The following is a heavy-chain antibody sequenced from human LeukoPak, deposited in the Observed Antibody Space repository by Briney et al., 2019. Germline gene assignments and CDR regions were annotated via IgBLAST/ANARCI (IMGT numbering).Heavy chain of an antibody. Sequence: VASVTFSCKSSGYTFTTYGITWVRQAPGQGLEWMGWISTYNGNTNYAQKLQGRVTMTTDTSTSTAYMELRSLRSDDTAMYYCARDRMDTGTYFDYWGQGTLVTVFS. J-gene: IGHJ4*02. CDR3: ARDRMDTGTYFDY. CDR2: ISTYNGNT. V-gene: IGHV1-18*04. D-gene: IGHD5-18*01. CDR1: GYTFTTYG.